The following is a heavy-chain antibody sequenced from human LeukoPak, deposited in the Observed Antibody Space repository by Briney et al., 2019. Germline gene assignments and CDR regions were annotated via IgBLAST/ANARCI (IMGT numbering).Heavy chain of an antibody. CDR1: GGSFSGYY. CDR2: INHSGST. V-gene: IGHV4-34*01. J-gene: IGHJ3*02. Sequence: SETLSLTCAVYGGSFSGYYWSWIRQPPGKGLEWIGEINHSGSTNYNPSLKSRVTISVDTSKNQFSLKLSSVTAADTAVYYCTRDRSALDTWGQGTMVTVSS. CDR3: TRDRSALDT.